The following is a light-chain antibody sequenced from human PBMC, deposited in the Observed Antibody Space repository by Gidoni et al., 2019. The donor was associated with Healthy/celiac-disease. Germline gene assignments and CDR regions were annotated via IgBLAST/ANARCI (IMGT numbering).Light chain of an antibody. CDR3: QQRSNWPSLT. V-gene: IGKV3-11*01. CDR1: QSVSSS. J-gene: IGKJ4*01. CDR2: DAS. Sequence: EIVLTQSPATLPLSPGERATPSCSASQSVSSSLAWYQQKPGQAPRLLIYDASNRSTGIAARFSGSGSGTDFTLTISSIEPEDFAVYYCQQRSNWPSLTFGGGTKVEIK.